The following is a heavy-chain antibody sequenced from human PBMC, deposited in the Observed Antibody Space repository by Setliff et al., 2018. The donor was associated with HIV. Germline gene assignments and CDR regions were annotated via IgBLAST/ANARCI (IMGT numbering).Heavy chain of an antibody. J-gene: IGHJ4*02. V-gene: IGHV4-59*11. CDR1: GGSISSHY. D-gene: IGHD3-9*01. CDR3: ARGLMYYDILTGPQPPPVAPDY. CDR2: IHYSGST. Sequence: PSETLSLTCTVSGGSISSHYWSWIRQPPGKGREWIGSIHYSGSTNYNPSLKSRVTISVDTSKNQFSLKLSSVTAEDTAVYYCARGLMYYDILTGPQPPPVAPDYWGQGTLVTVSS.